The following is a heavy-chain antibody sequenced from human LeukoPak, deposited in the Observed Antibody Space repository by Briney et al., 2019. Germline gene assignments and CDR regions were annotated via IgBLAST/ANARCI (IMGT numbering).Heavy chain of an antibody. CDR2: IYSGGST. Sequence: GGSLRLSCAASGFTVRSNYMSWVRQAPGKGLEWVSGIYSGGSTYYADSGKGRFTISRDNAKNTLYLQMTSLRAEDTAVYYCARESQYYYDSSGYAYWGQGTLVTVSS. CDR3: ARESQYYYDSSGYAY. V-gene: IGHV3-53*01. D-gene: IGHD3-22*01. CDR1: GFTVRSNY. J-gene: IGHJ4*02.